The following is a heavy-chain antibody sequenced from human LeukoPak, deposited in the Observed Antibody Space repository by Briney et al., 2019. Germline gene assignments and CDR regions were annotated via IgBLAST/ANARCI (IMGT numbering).Heavy chain of an antibody. CDR3: ARRTDAVDDAFDV. J-gene: IGHJ3*01. CDR1: GGNFNNYA. V-gene: IGHV1-69*04. CDR2: IIPALDRA. D-gene: IGHD3/OR15-3a*01. Sequence: SVKVSCKASGGNFNNYAVNWVRQAPGQGLQWMGRIIPALDRANYAHNFQGRLTITADKSTKTAYMELSSLRSEDTGLYFCARRTDAVDDAFDVWGQGTMLTVSS.